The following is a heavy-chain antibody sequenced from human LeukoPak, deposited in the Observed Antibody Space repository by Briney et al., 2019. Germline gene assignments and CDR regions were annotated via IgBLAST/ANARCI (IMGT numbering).Heavy chain of an antibody. J-gene: IGHJ6*03. CDR2: FDPEDGET. D-gene: IGHD3-10*01. Sequence: ASVKVSCKVSGYTLTELSMHWVRQAPGKGLEWMGGFDPEDGETIYAQKFQGRVTMTEDTSTDTAYMELSSLRSEDTAVYYCATSVLGSGSYFRSYYYYMDVWGKGTTVTVSS. CDR3: ATSVLGSGSYFRSYYYYMDV. CDR1: GYTLTELS. V-gene: IGHV1-24*01.